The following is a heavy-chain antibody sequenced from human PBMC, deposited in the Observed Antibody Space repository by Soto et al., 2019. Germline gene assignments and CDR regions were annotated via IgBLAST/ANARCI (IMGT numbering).Heavy chain of an antibody. Sequence: GASVKVSCKASGFTFTSAAVQWVRQARGQRLEWIGWIVVGSGNTNYAQKFQERVTITRDMSTSTAYMELSSLRSEDTAVYYCAAGDYYDSSGYLYWGQGTLVTVSS. V-gene: IGHV1-58*01. CDR1: GFTFTSAA. J-gene: IGHJ4*02. CDR3: AAGDYYDSSGYLY. D-gene: IGHD3-22*01. CDR2: IVVGSGNT.